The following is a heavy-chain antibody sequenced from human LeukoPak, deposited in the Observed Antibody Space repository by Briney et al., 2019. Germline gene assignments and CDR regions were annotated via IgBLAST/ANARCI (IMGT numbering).Heavy chain of an antibody. V-gene: IGHV3-23*01. CDR3: AKEGRIVVVPAAMDDAFDI. CDR1: GFTFSSYA. J-gene: IGHJ3*02. D-gene: IGHD2-2*01. CDR2: ISGSGGST. Sequence: GGSLRLSCAAFGFTFSSYAMSWVRQAPGKGLEWVSAISGSGGSTYYADSVKGRFTISRDNSKNTLYLQMNSLRAEDTAVYYCAKEGRIVVVPAAMDDAFDIWGQGTMVTVSS.